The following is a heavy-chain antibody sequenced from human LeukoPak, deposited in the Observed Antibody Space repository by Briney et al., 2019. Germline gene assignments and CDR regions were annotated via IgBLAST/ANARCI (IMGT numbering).Heavy chain of an antibody. J-gene: IGHJ5*01. Sequence: ASVKVSCNAASRISSVREAPGQGLAWMGWIGTYGGDTNYAQKLQCRITVTTERSTTTVSMELSNLRSDDTAVYYCARDLWNFYDDSGYNRDFDSWGQGTLVTVSS. CDR2: IGTYGGDT. D-gene: IGHD3-22*01. CDR3: ARDLWNFYDDSGYNRDFDS. V-gene: IGHV1-18*01. CDR1: SR.